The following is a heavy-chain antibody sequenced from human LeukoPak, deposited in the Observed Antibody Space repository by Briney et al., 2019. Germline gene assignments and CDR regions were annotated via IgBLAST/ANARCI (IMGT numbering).Heavy chain of an antibody. V-gene: IGHV3-23*01. CDR1: GFTFSNYP. CDR2: ISGSAAST. CDR3: ARAYDSAGYYYLQAFDI. Sequence: GGSLRLSCAASGFTFSNYPMTWVRQAPGKGLEWISSISGSAASTFYADSVRGRFTTSRDNYMNTLYLQMNSLRAEDTAVYYCARAYDSAGYYYLQAFDIWGQGTMVTVSS. D-gene: IGHD3-22*01. J-gene: IGHJ3*02.